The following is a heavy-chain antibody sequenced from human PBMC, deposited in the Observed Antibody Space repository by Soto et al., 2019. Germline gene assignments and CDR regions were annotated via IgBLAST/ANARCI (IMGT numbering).Heavy chain of an antibody. CDR1: GGSFSDYY. D-gene: IGHD1-26*01. CDR2: IYYSGST. Sequence: QVQLQQWGAGLLKPSETLSLTCAVYGGSFSDYYWSWIRQPPGKGLEWIGSIYYSGSTYYNPSLKSRVTISVDTSKNQFSLKLSSVTAADTAVYYCASHYWELQPYWGQGTLVTVSS. CDR3: ASHYWELQPY. J-gene: IGHJ4*02. V-gene: IGHV4-34*01.